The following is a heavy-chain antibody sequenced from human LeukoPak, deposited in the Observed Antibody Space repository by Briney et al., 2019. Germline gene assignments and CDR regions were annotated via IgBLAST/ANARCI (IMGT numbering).Heavy chain of an antibody. CDR1: GGSFSGYY. V-gene: IGHV4-34*01. J-gene: IGHJ4*02. CDR2: INHSGST. CDR3: ASAGPSFDY. Sequence: SETLSLTCAVYGGSFSGYYWSWIRQPPGKGLEWIGEINHSGSTNYNPSLKSRLTISVDTSKNQFSLKVSSVTAADTAVYFCASAGPSFDYWGQGTLVTVSS.